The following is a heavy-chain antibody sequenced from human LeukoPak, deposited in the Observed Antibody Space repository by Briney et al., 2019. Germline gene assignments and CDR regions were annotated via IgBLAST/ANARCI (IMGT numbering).Heavy chain of an antibody. V-gene: IGHV4-39*07. Sequence: SETLSLTCTVSGGSISSSSYYWGWIRQPPGKGLEWIGSIYYSGSTYYNPSLKSRVTISVDTSKNQFSLKLSSVTAADTAVYYCARGFRTLDIWGQGTMVTVSS. CDR1: GGSISSSSYY. CDR2: IYYSGST. J-gene: IGHJ3*02. CDR3: ARGFRTLDI.